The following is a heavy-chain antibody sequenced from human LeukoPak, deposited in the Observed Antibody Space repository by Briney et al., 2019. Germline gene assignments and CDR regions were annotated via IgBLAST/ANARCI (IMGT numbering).Heavy chain of an antibody. D-gene: IGHD3-22*01. V-gene: IGHV4-34*01. CDR2: IDHSGST. Sequence: SETLSLTCAVYGGSFSGHYWNWIRQPPGQGLEWIGEIDHSGSTIYNPSLKSRVTISVDASKNQFSLRLSSVTAADTAVYYCAREKPPYYDIDYWGQGTLVTVSS. CDR1: GGSFSGHY. CDR3: AREKPPYYDIDY. J-gene: IGHJ4*02.